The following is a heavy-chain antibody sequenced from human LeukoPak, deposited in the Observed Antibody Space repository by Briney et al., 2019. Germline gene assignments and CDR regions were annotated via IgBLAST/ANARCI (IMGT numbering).Heavy chain of an antibody. V-gene: IGHV3-23*01. D-gene: IGHD3-22*01. Sequence: GGSLRLSCAASGFIFSTYAMSWVRQAPGKGLEWVSNISGGGGSTLYADSVKGRFTISRDNSKNTLYLQMNSLRAEDTAVFFCVYYDSSGYYYGRLRYWGQGTPVTVSS. J-gene: IGHJ4*02. CDR2: ISGGGGST. CDR1: GFIFSTYA. CDR3: VYYDSSGYYYGRLRY.